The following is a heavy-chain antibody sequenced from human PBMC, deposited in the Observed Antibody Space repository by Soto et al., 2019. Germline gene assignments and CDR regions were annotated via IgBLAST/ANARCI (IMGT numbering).Heavy chain of an antibody. CDR2: SKNKADSYTT. Sequence: EVQLVESGGGLVQPGGSLRLSCAASGFTFSDHYMDWVRQAPGKGLEWVGRSKNKADSYTTEYAASVKGRFTISRDGSKNSLILQMNSLKTEDTAVYYCNVWGWGNDFGAAWGQGILVTVSS. CDR3: NVWGWGNDFGAA. D-gene: IGHD3-16*01. V-gene: IGHV3-72*01. CDR1: GFTFSDHY. J-gene: IGHJ4*02.